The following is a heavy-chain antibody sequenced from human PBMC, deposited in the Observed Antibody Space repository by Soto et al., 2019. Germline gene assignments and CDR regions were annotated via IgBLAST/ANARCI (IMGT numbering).Heavy chain of an antibody. CDR2: ISSSSSTI. CDR1: GLTFSSYS. V-gene: IGHV3-48*02. D-gene: IGHD3-22*01. CDR3: ARDPDYYDSSGYSPEYFQH. J-gene: IGHJ1*01. Sequence: GGSLRLSCAASGLTFSSYSMNWVRQAPGKGQEWVSYISSSSSTIYYADSVKGRFTISRDNAKNSLYLQMNSLRDEDTAVYYCARDPDYYDSSGYSPEYFQHWCQGT.